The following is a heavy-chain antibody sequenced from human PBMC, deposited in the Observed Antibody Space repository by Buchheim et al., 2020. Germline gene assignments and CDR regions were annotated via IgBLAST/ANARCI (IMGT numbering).Heavy chain of an antibody. D-gene: IGHD6-19*01. CDR3: GCPYQGSRWLNRYWYFDL. CDR2: IRGSGGSR. CDR1: GFTFSTQA. V-gene: IGHV3-23*04. J-gene: IGHJ2*01. Sequence: VELVESGGGVVQPGRSLRLSCAGSGFTFSTQAMSWVRQAPGKGLEWVSAIRGSGGSRYYADSVKDRFTISRDNSKNTLDLQMDSLRAEDTAVYYCGCPYQGSRWLNRYWYFDLWGRGTL.